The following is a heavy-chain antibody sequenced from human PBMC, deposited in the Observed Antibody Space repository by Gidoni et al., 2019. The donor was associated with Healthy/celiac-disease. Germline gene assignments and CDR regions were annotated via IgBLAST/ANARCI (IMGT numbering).Heavy chain of an antibody. CDR1: GYTFTSYG. D-gene: IGHD6-19*01. CDR3: ARDRYPGYSSGWYDY. J-gene: IGHJ4*02. V-gene: IGHV1-18*01. CDR2: ISAYNGNT. Sequence: QVQLVQSGADGTKPGASVKVSCKASGYTFTSYGISWVRQAPGQGLEWMGWISAYNGNTNYAQKLQGRVTMTTDTSTSTAYMELRSLRSDDTAVYYCARDRYPGYSSGWYDYWGQGTLVTVSS.